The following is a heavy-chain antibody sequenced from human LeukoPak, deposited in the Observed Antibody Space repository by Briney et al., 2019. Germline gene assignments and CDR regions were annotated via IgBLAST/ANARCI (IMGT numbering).Heavy chain of an antibody. D-gene: IGHD3-16*01. CDR3: ARDLMTTPTWDFDY. Sequence: ASVKVSCKGSEYTFTGYYMHWVRQAPGQGLEWMGWINPNSGTTNYAQKFQGRVTVTNDTSIRTAYMELSRLESDDTAVYYCARDLMTTPTWDFDYWGQGTLVTVAS. CDR1: EYTFTGYY. J-gene: IGHJ4*02. CDR2: INPNSGTT. V-gene: IGHV1-2*02.